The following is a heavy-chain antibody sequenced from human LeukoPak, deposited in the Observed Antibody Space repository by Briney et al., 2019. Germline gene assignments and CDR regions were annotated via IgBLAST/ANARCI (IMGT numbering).Heavy chain of an antibody. CDR2: ISTSSNYI. Sequence: KPGGSLRLSCAASGFTFSSFSMNWVRQAPGKGLEWVSSISTSSNYIYYADSVKGRFTISRDDAKNSLYLQMNGLRAEDTAVYYCARPPRPGTSRPFDCWGHRTLVTVSS. CDR3: ARPPRPGTSRPFDC. CDR1: GFTFSSFS. V-gene: IGHV3-21*01. D-gene: IGHD2-2*01. J-gene: IGHJ4*01.